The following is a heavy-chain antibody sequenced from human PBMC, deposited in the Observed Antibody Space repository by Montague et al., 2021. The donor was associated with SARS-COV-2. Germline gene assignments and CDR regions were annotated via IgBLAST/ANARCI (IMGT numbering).Heavy chain of an antibody. D-gene: IGHD2-2*01. CDR2: ISYDGSNK. J-gene: IGHJ3*01. CDR3: AKGVSQLLMRDAFDL. V-gene: IGHV3-30*18. CDR1: GFSFSNYG. Sequence: SLRLSCAASGFSFSNYGMHWVRQASGKGLEWVAVISYDGSNKYYADSVKGRFTISRDNSKNTLYLQMNSLRAEDTAVYYCAKGVSQLLMRDAFDLWGQGTVVTVSS.